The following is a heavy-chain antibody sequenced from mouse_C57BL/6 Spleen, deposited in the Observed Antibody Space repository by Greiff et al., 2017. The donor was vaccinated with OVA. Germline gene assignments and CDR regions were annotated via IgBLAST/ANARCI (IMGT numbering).Heavy chain of an antibody. Sequence: VQLQQSGPELVKPGASVKISCKASGYAFSSSWMNWVKQRPGKGLEWIGRIYPGDGDTNYNGKFKGKATLTADKSSSTAYMQLSSLTSEDSAVYFCAREGGDYDYDGFAYWGQGTLVTVSA. V-gene: IGHV1-82*01. CDR1: GYAFSSSW. CDR3: AREGGDYDYDGFAY. CDR2: IYPGDGDT. D-gene: IGHD2-4*01. J-gene: IGHJ3*01.